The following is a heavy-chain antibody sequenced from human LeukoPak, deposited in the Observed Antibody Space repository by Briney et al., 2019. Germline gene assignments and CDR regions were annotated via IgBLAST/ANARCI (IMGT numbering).Heavy chain of an antibody. CDR1: GGSISSYY. Sequence: SETLSLTCTVSGGSISSYYWSWIRQPPGKELEWIGYIYYSGSTNYNPSFKSRVTMSVDTSKNQLSLKLRSVTAADTAVYYCARVVWGGDYHYSMDVWGKGTTVIVSS. D-gene: IGHD7-27*01. CDR2: IYYSGST. J-gene: IGHJ6*03. V-gene: IGHV4-59*08. CDR3: ARVVWGGDYHYSMDV.